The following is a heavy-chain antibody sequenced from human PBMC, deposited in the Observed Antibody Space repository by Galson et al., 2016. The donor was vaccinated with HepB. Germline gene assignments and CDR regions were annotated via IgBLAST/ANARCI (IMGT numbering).Heavy chain of an antibody. CDR1: GYSFTSYW. Sequence: QSGAEVQKPGESLRISCKGSGYSFTSYWISWVRQMPGKGLEWMGRIDPSDSNINYRLSFQGHVTISTDKSISTAYLQWSSLKASDTALYYWARPDSSTWYSAFDIWGQGTMVTVSS. CDR3: ARPDSSTWYSAFDI. D-gene: IGHD6-13*01. J-gene: IGHJ3*02. V-gene: IGHV5-10-1*01. CDR2: IDPSDSNI.